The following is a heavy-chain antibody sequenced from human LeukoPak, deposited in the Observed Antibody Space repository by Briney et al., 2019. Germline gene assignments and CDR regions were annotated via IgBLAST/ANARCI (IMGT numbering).Heavy chain of an antibody. J-gene: IGHJ4*02. CDR1: GFTFSNSE. CDR3: ARSAGGYSRDY. V-gene: IGHV3-48*03. D-gene: IGHD2-15*01. CDR2: ISIGGSTI. Sequence: GGSLRLSCVASGFTFSNSEMNWDRQAPGRGLEWVSYISIGGSTIYYADSVKGRFTISRDNAKNSLYLQMNSLRVEDTAVYYCARSAGGYSRDYWGQGTLVTVSS.